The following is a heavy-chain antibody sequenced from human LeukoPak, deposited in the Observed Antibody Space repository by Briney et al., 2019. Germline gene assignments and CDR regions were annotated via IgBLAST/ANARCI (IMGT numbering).Heavy chain of an antibody. D-gene: IGHD1-26*01. CDR1: GYSFTSYW. V-gene: IGHV5-51*01. CDR2: IYPGDSDT. CDR3: AREAGSEGSGSYSDY. J-gene: IGHJ4*02. Sequence: GESRKISCKGSGYSFTSYWFGWVRQLPGKGLEWLGIIYPGDSDTRYSPSFQGQVTISADKSISTAYLQWSSLKASDTAMYYCAREAGSEGSGSYSDYWGQGTLVTVSS.